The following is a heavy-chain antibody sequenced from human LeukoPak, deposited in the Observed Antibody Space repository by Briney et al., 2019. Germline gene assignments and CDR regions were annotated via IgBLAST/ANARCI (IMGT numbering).Heavy chain of an antibody. CDR1: GFTFRSYA. CDR3: ARDFTMVRGVILDY. D-gene: IGHD3-10*01. V-gene: IGHV3-30*01. J-gene: IGHJ4*02. Sequence: GGSLRLSCAASGFTFRSYAMHWVRQAPGKGLEWVALISYDGSNKYYADSVKGRLTISRDNSKNTLYLQMNSLRAEDTAVYYCARDFTMVRGVILDYWGQGTLVTVSS. CDR2: ISYDGSNK.